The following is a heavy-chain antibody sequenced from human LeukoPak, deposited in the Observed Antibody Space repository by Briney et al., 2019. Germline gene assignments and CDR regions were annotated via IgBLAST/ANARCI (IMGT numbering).Heavy chain of an antibody. Sequence: GGSLRLSCAASGFTVSSNYMSWVRQAPGKGLEWVSVIYSGGSTYYADSVKGRFTISRDNAKNTLYLQMNSLKTEDTAVYYCTGPLDYFDYWGQGTLVTVSS. CDR3: TGPLDYFDY. CDR1: GFTVSSNY. CDR2: IYSGGST. J-gene: IGHJ4*02. D-gene: IGHD1-14*01. V-gene: IGHV3-53*01.